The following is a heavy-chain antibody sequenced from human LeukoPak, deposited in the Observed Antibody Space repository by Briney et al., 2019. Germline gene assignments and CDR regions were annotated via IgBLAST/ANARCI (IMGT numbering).Heavy chain of an antibody. CDR1: GYTFTSYG. V-gene: IGHV1-69*04. Sequence: ASVKVSCTASGYTFTSYGISWVRPAPGQGLEWMGRIIPILGIANYAQKFQGRVTITADKSTSTAYMELSSLRSEDAAVYYCARAALLYYYYGMDVWGQGTTVTVSS. CDR2: IIPILGIA. J-gene: IGHJ6*02. CDR3: ARAALLYYYYGMDV.